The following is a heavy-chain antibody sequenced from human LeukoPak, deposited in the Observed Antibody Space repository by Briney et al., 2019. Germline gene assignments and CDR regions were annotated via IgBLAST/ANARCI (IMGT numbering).Heavy chain of an antibody. CDR2: IIPILGIA. D-gene: IGHD3-10*01. V-gene: IGHV1-69*04. CDR3: ARSYYGSGSYYNANFDY. J-gene: IGHJ4*02. CDR1: GGTFSSYA. Sequence: SVKVSCKASGGTFSSYAISWVRQAPGQGLEWMGRIIPILGIANYAQKFQDRVTITADKSTSTAYMELSSLRSEDTAVYYCARSYYGSGSYYNANFDYWGQGTLVTVSS.